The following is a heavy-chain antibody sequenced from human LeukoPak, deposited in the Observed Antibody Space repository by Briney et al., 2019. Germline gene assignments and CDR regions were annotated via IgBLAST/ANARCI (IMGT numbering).Heavy chain of an antibody. CDR2: INGDGYSI. CDR1: GFTFSSYW. D-gene: IGHD2-15*01. J-gene: IGHJ4*02. Sequence: PGGSLRLSCAASGFTFSSYWMHWVRQAPGKGPVWVSRINGDGYSITYADSVKDRFTISRDNAKKTLYLQMNSLSPDDTAVYYCAVSYYCRGAACYSGFDYWGQGTLVTVSS. V-gene: IGHV3-74*01. CDR3: AVSYYCRGAACYSGFDY.